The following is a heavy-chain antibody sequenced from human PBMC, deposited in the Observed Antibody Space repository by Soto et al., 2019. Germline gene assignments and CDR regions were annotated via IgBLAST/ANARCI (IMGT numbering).Heavy chain of an antibody. V-gene: IGHV1-69*02. D-gene: IGHD5-18*01. CDR1: GGTFSSYT. J-gene: IGHJ4*02. Sequence: QVQLVQSGAEVKKPGSSVKVSCKASGGTFSSYTISWVRQAPGQGLEWMGRIIPILGIANYAQKFQGRVTITADKSTSTAYMELSSLRSEDTAVYYCASDVDTAMVTSTNGGYWGQGTLVTVSS. CDR3: ASDVDTAMVTSTNGGY. CDR2: IIPILGIA.